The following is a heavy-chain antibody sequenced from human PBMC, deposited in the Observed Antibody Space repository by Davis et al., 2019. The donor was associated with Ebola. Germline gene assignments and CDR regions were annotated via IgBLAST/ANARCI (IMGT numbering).Heavy chain of an antibody. CDR1: GYTFTGYY. CDR2: INPNSGGT. CDR3: AREISRSSPFDY. Sequence: ASVKVSCKASGYTFTGYYMHWVRQAPGQGLEWMGWINPNSGGTNYAQKFQGRVTMTRDTSISTAYMELSRLRSDDTAVYYCAREISRSSPFDYWGQGTLVTVSS. J-gene: IGHJ4*02. D-gene: IGHD6-6*01. V-gene: IGHV1-2*02.